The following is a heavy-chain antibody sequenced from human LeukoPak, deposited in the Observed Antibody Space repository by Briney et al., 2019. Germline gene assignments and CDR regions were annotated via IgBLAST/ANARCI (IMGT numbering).Heavy chain of an antibody. D-gene: IGHD3-22*01. CDR2: ISGSGGST. V-gene: IGHV3-23*01. CDR1: GFTFSNYS. Sequence: GGSLRLSCAASGFTFSNYSMTWVRQAPGKGLEWVSAISGSGGSTYYADSVKGRFTISRDNSKNTLYLQMNSLRAEDTAVYYCAKREDYYDSSGYHFDYWGQGALVTVSS. CDR3: AKREDYYDSSGYHFDY. J-gene: IGHJ4*02.